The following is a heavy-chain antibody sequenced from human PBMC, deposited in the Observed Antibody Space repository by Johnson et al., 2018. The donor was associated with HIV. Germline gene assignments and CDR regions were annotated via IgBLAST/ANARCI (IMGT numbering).Heavy chain of an antibody. CDR3: AREYSSLSQGAFDI. D-gene: IGHD6-6*01. CDR2: ISYDGSNK. V-gene: IGHV3-30*04. CDR1: GFTFSSYA. Sequence: QVQLVESGGGVVQPGRSLRLSCAASGFTFSSYAMHWVRQAPGKGLEWVAVISYDGSNKYYADSVKGRFTISRDNSKNTLCLQMNSLRAEDTAVYYCAREYSSLSQGAFDIWGQGTMVTVSS. J-gene: IGHJ3*02.